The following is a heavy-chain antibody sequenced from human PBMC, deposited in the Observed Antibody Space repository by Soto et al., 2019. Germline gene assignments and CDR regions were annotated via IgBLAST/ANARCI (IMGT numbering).Heavy chain of an antibody. CDR1: GGTFSSYT. CDR3: ARVRIPGDYDAFDI. CDR2: IIPILGIA. Sequence: ASVKVSCKASGGTFSSYTISWVRQAPGQGLEWMGRIIPILGIANYAQKFQGRVTITADKSTSTAYMELSSLRSEDTAVYYCARVRIPGDYDAFDIWGQGTMVTVSS. V-gene: IGHV1-69*02. D-gene: IGHD4-17*01. J-gene: IGHJ3*02.